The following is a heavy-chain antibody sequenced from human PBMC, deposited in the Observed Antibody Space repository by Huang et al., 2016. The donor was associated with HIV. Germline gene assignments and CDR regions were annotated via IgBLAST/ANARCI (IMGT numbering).Heavy chain of an antibody. Sequence: QVQLVESGGGVVQPGGSLRLSCGASGFIFDNFGMHWVRQAPGKGLEGVAFIRSDGRNEYKGESVKGRFSISRDNFENMVYLQMNSLGDGDTAIYYCARAVDGFNSKGFYMDVWGKGTAVIVSS. CDR2: IRSDGRNE. CDR1: GFIFDNFG. V-gene: IGHV3-30*02. D-gene: IGHD5-12*01. CDR3: ARAVDGFNSKGFYMDV. J-gene: IGHJ6*03.